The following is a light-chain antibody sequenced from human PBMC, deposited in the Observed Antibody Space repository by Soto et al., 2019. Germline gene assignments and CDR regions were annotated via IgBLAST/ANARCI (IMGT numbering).Light chain of an antibody. CDR3: QSYDSSLSGWV. CDR1: SYNIGAAYD. V-gene: IGLV1-40*01. J-gene: IGLJ3*02. Sequence: QSVLTQPPSVSGAPGQKVTISCTRSSYNIGAAYDVHWYQHLPGTAPNLLIYGNNNRPSGVPDRFSGSKSGTSASLAITGLQAEDEADYYCQSYDSSLSGWVFGGGTKLTVL. CDR2: GNN.